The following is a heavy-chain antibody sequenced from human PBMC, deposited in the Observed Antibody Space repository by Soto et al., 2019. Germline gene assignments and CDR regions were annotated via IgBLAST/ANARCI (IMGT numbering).Heavy chain of an antibody. CDR1: GYTFTSYG. V-gene: IGHV1-18*01. CDR3: ARGGSKEQWLVRFWFDP. CDR2: ISAYNGNT. J-gene: IGHJ5*02. Sequence: QVQLVQSGAEVKKPGASVKVSCKASGYTFTSYGISWVRQAPGQGLEWMGWISAYNGNTNYAQKLQGRVTMTTDTSPSRAYMEVRSLRSDDTAVYYCARGGSKEQWLVRFWFDPWGQGTLVTVSS. D-gene: IGHD6-19*01.